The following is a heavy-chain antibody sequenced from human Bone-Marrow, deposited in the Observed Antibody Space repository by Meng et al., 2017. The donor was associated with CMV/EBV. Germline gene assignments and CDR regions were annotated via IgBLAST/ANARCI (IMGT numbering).Heavy chain of an antibody. CDR1: GGSVNSARYY. Sequence: SETLSLTCTVSGGSVNSARYYWSWIRQPPGKALEWIGYIYYGGSTNYNPSLKSRVTISVDTSKNQFSLKLSSVTAADTAVYYCARSGYYYTYYYGMDVWGQGTTVTVSS. CDR3: ARSGYYYTYYYGMDV. D-gene: IGHD3-22*01. CDR2: IYYGGST. J-gene: IGHJ6*02. V-gene: IGHV4-61*01.